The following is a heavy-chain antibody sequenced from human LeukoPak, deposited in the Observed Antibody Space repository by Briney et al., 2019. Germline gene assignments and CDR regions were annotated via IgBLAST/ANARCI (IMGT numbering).Heavy chain of an antibody. Sequence: PGGSLRLSCAASGFTFGTSAMNWVRQAPGKGLEWVSGISPSGGDAYYADSVKGRFTISRDNSKNTLYLQMNSLTVEDTAVYYCAKSGSGYYLDWGQGTLVTVPS. D-gene: IGHD5-12*01. CDR1: GFTFGTSA. V-gene: IGHV3-23*01. CDR2: ISPSGGDA. J-gene: IGHJ4*02. CDR3: AKSGSGYYLD.